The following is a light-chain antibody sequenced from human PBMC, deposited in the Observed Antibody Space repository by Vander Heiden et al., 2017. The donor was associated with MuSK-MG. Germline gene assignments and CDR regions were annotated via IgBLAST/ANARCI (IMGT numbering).Light chain of an antibody. J-gene: IGLJ2*01. V-gene: IGLV3-25*03. CDR3: QSADSSCTYLV. CDR1: ALPKQY. Sequence: SYELTQPPSVAVSPGQTARSTCSGDALPKQYAYWYQQKPGQAPVLVIYTDRERPSGIPERFSGSSSGTTVTLTISGVQAEDEADYYCQSADSSCTYLVFGGGTKLTVL. CDR2: TDR.